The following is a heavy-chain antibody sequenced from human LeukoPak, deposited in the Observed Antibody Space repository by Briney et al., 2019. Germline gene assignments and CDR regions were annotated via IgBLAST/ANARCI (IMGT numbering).Heavy chain of an antibody. D-gene: IGHD6-19*01. V-gene: IGHV3-21*01. CDR1: GFTFSSYS. CDR3: AMMGYSSGWYFDY. Sequence: GGSLRLSCAASGFTFSSYSMTWVRQAPGKGLEWVSSISSSSSYIYYADSVKGRFTTSRDNAKNSLYLQMNSLRAEDTAVYYCAMMGYSSGWYFDYWGQGTLVTVSS. CDR2: ISSSSSYI. J-gene: IGHJ4*02.